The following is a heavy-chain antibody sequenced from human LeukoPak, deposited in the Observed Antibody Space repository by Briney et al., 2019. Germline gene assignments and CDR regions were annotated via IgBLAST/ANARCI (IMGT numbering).Heavy chain of an antibody. Sequence: SETLSLTCTVSGGSISSYYWSWIRQPAGKGLEWIGRIYTSGSTNYNPSLKSRVTMSVDASKNQFSLKLSSVTAADTAVYYCARVGGSTSVYYYYMDVWGKGTTVTVSS. CDR1: GGSISSYY. V-gene: IGHV4-4*07. J-gene: IGHJ6*03. CDR3: ARVGGSTSVYYYYMDV. CDR2: IYTSGST. D-gene: IGHD2-2*01.